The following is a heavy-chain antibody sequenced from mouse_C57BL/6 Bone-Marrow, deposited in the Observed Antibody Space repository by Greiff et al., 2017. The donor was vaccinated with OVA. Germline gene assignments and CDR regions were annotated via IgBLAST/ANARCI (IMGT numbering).Heavy chain of an antibody. Sequence: VQLQQPGAELVMPGASVKLSCKASGYTFTSYWMHWVKQRPGQGLEWIGEIDPSDSYTNYNQKFKGKSTLTVDKSSSTAYMQLSSLTSEDSAVYYCARYDYDGKGRAWFAYWGQGTLVTVSA. CDR3: ARYDYDGKGRAWFAY. J-gene: IGHJ3*01. CDR2: IDPSDSYT. CDR1: GYTFTSYW. D-gene: IGHD2-4*01. V-gene: IGHV1-69*01.